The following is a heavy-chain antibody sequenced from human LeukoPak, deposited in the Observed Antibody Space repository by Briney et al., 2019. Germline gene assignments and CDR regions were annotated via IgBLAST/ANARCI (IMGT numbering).Heavy chain of an antibody. CDR1: GYTFTSSY. Sequence: EASVKVSCKASGYTFTSSYMHWVRQAPGQGLEWMGIINPSGGSTSYAQKFQGRVTMTRDTSTSTVYMELSSLRSEDTAVYYCARGYYYFWSGYLGYYYYYMDVWGKGTTVTVSS. D-gene: IGHD3-3*01. J-gene: IGHJ6*03. V-gene: IGHV1-46*03. CDR2: INPSGGST. CDR3: ARGYYYFWSGYLGYYYYYMDV.